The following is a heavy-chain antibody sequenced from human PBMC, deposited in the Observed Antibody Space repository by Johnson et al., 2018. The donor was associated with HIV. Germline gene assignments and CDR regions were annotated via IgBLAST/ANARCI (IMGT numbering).Heavy chain of an antibody. CDR1: GFTFSSYG. J-gene: IGHJ3*02. Sequence: QVQLVESGGGVVQPGGSLRLSCAASGFTFSSYGMHWVRQAPGKGLEWVAFIRYDGSNKYYADSVKGRLTISRDNSKNTLYLQMNSRRAEDTAVYYCAKGQIISSRLGAFDIWGQGTMVTVSS. CDR2: IRYDGSNK. V-gene: IGHV3-30*02. CDR3: AKGQIISSRLGAFDI. D-gene: IGHD6-6*01.